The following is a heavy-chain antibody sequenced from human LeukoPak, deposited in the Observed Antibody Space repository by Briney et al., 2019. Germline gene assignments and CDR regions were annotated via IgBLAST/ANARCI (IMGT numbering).Heavy chain of an antibody. CDR2: LSSSSSVI. J-gene: IGHJ5*02. Sequence: PGGSLRLSCAASGFTFSTYAMDWVRQAPGKGLEWVSYLSSSSSVIYHADSVKGRFTISRDNAKNTLNLQMNSLRAEDTAVYYCARDLGQYYDTSDNWFDPWGQGTLVTVSS. V-gene: IGHV3-48*04. CDR1: GFTFSTYA. D-gene: IGHD3-22*01. CDR3: ARDLGQYYDTSDNWFDP.